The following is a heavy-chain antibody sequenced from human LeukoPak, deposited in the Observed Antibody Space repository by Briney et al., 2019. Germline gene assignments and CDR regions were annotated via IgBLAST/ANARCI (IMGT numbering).Heavy chain of an antibody. D-gene: IGHD4-17*01. CDR2: ISAYNGNT. CDR1: GYTFSNYG. V-gene: IGHV1-18*01. J-gene: IGHJ6*03. CDR3: ARLGGKNYGDYVLYYSYMDV. Sequence: ASVKVSCKASGYTFSNYGINWVRQAPGQGLEWMGWISAYNGNTNYAQKIQGRVTMTTDTSTGTAYMELRSLRSDDTAVYYCARLGGKNYGDYVLYYSYMDVWGKGTTVTVSS.